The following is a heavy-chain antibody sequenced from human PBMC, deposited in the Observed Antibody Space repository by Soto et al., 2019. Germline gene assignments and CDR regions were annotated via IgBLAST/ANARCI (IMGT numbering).Heavy chain of an antibody. CDR1: GFTFSSYG. D-gene: IGHD3-22*01. CDR2: ISYDGSNK. J-gene: IGHJ4*02. V-gene: IGHV3-30*18. CDR3: AKDIGYYDSSGLLD. Sequence: GGSLRLSCAASGFTFSSYGMHWVRQAPGKGLEWVAVISYDGSNKYYADSVKGRFTISRDNSKNTLYLQMNSLRAEDTAVYYCAKDIGYYDSSGLLDWGQGTLVTVSS.